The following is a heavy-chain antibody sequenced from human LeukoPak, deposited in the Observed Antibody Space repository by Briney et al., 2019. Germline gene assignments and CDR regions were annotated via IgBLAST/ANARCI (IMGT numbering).Heavy chain of an antibody. CDR3: ARGKRWLPKN. CDR1: GFTFSSYG. D-gene: IGHD5-24*01. Sequence: GGSLRLSCAASGFTFSSYGMHWVRQAPGKGLEWVAVIWYDGSNKYYADSVKGRFAISRDNSKNMLYLQMNSLRAEDTAVYYCARGKRWLPKNWGQGTLVTVSS. V-gene: IGHV3-33*01. CDR2: IWYDGSNK. J-gene: IGHJ4*02.